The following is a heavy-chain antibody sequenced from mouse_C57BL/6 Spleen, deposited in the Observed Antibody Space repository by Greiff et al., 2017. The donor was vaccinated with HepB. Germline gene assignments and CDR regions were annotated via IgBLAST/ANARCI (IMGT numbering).Heavy chain of an antibody. D-gene: IGHD2-5*01. Sequence: VQLQQSGAELVRPGASVTLSCKASGYTFTDYEMHWVKQTPVHGLEWIGAIDPETGGTAYNQKFKGKAILTADKSSSTAYMELRSLTSEDSAVYYGTRRGYSNYLYYYAMDYWGQGTSVTVSS. J-gene: IGHJ4*01. CDR3: TRRGYSNYLYYYAMDY. CDR2: IDPETGGT. V-gene: IGHV1-15*01. CDR1: GYTFTDYE.